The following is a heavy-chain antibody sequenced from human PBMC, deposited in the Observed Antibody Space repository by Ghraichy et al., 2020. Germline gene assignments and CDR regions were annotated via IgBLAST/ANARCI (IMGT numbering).Heavy chain of an antibody. D-gene: IGHD1-26*01. V-gene: IGHV1-8*01. CDR2: MNPKSGNT. Sequence: ASVKVSCKTSGYTFTSYDINWVRQATGQGLEWMGWMNPKSGNTGYAQQFQGRVTMTRDTSIRKAYMELSSLRSEDTAVYYCARVDGAIDYWGQGTLVTVSS. CDR3: ARVDGAIDY. J-gene: IGHJ4*02. CDR1: GYTFTSYD.